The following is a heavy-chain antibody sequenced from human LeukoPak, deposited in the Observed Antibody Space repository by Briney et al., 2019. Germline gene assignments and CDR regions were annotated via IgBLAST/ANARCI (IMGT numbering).Heavy chain of an antibody. V-gene: IGHV3-21*01. D-gene: IGHD4-23*01. J-gene: IGHJ6*03. CDR3: ARDGDTVLTRGYYYYMDV. CDR2: ITSSSTYI. Sequence: GGSLRLSCAASGFTFSSYSMHWVRQAPGKGLEGVSSITSSSTYIYYADSMKGRFTISRDNAKNSLFLQMDRLRPEDTAVYYCARDGDTVLTRGYYYYMDVWGKGTTVTVSS. CDR1: GFTFSSYS.